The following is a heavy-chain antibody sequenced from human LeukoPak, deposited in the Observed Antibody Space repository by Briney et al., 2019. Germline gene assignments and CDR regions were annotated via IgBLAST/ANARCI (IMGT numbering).Heavy chain of an antibody. D-gene: IGHD3-22*01. CDR1: GGSISSGGYY. CDR2: IYYSGST. J-gene: IGHJ3*02. V-gene: IGHV4-31*03. Sequence: SETLSLTCTVSGGSISSGGYYWRWIRQHPGKGLEWIGYIYYSGSTYYNPSLKSRVTISVDTSKNQFSLKLSSVTAADTAVYYCAIRDSSGYYSFAFDIWGQGTMVTVSS. CDR3: AIRDSSGYYSFAFDI.